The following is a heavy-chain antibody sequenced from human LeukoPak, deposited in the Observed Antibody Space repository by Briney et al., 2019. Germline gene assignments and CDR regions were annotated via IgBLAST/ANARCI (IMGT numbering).Heavy chain of an antibody. J-gene: IGHJ6*02. CDR1: SGSISSYY. V-gene: IGHV4-59*01. Sequence: SSETLSLTCTVSSGSISSYYWSWIRQPPGKGLEWIGYIYYSGSTNYNPSLKSRVTISVDTSKNQFSLKLSSVTAADTAVYYCARRGSYSYHYYGMDLWGQGSTVTVSS. CDR2: IYYSGST. D-gene: IGHD1-26*01. CDR3: ARRGSYSYHYYGMDL.